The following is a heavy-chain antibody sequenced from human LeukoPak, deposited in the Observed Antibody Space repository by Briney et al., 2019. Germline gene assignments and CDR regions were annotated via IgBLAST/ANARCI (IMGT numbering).Heavy chain of an antibody. CDR1: GFTFSSYA. J-gene: IGHJ4*02. Sequence: GGSLRLSCAASGFTFSSYAMSWVRQSPGKGLEWVSAISGSGGSTYYADSVKGRFTISRDNSKNTLYLQMNSLRAEDTAVYYCAKDDNGPSSSGWPDYWGQGTLVTVSS. CDR3: AKDDNGPSSSGWPDY. V-gene: IGHV3-23*01. D-gene: IGHD6-19*01. CDR2: ISGSGGST.